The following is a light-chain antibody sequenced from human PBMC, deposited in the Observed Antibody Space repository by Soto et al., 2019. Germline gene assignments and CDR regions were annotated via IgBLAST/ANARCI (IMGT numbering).Light chain of an antibody. Sequence: EIVLTQSPGTLSLSPGERATLSCRASQSVSSSYLAWYQQKPGQAPRLLIYGVASRATGIPDRFSGSGSGTVFAFTISRLEPDDIAVDYCQHYDNCAPNTFGQGTRLEIK. J-gene: IGKJ5*01. CDR3: QHYDNCAPNT. CDR2: GVA. CDR1: QSVSSSY. V-gene: IGKV3-20*01.